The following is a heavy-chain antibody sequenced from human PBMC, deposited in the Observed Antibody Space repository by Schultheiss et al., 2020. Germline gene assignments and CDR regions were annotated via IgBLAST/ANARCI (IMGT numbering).Heavy chain of an antibody. CDR3: ARDGDGDEAAAAVY. V-gene: IGHV3-33*01. Sequence: GGSLRLSCAASGFTFSSYGMHWVRQAPGKGLEWVAVIWYDGSNKYYADSVKGRFTISRDNSKNTLYLQMNSLRAEDTAVYYCARDGDGDEAAAAVYWGQGTLGTVS. J-gene: IGHJ4*02. CDR1: GFTFSSYG. D-gene: IGHD6-25*01. CDR2: IWYDGSNK.